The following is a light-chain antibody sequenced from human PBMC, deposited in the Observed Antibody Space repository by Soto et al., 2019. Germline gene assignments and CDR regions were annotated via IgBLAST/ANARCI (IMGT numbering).Light chain of an antibody. V-gene: IGKV4-1*01. J-gene: IGKJ4*01. CDR2: WAS. CDR1: LSLLYSSKSKNY. Sequence: DIVMTQSPDSLAVSLGERATINCKSGLSLLYSSKSKNYLAWYQQKPGQPPKLLIYWASTRESGVPDRFSGSGSGTDFTLTISSLQAEDVAVYYCQQYYTTPLTFGGGTKVEIK. CDR3: QQYYTTPLT.